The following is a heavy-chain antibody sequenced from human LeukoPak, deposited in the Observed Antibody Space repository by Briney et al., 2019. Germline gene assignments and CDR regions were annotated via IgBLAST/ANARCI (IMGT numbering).Heavy chain of an antibody. V-gene: IGHV4-59*12. D-gene: IGHD2-15*01. Sequence: SETLSLTCTVSGGSISSYYWSWIRQPPGKGLEWIGYLYYTGSTNYNPSLKSRVTISVDTSKNQFSLKLSSVTAADTAVYYCARGTPVDYWGQGTLVTVSS. CDR2: LYYTGST. CDR1: GGSISSYY. CDR3: ARGTPVDY. J-gene: IGHJ4*02.